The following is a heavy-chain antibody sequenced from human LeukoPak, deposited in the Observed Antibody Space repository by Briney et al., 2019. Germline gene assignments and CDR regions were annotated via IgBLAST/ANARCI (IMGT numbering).Heavy chain of an antibody. D-gene: IGHD6-13*01. CDR1: GYTFTSYG. CDR3: ASFIAAAGATDY. J-gene: IGHJ4*02. V-gene: IGHV1-18*01. CDR2: ISAYNGNT. Sequence: ASVKVSCKASGYTFTSYGISWVRQAPGQGLEWMGWISAYNGNTNYAQKLQGRVTMTTDTSTSTAYMELRSLRSDDTAVYYCASFIAAAGATDYWGQGTLVTVSS.